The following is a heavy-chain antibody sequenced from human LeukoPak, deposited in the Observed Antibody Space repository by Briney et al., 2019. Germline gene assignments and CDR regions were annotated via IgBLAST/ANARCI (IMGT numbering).Heavy chain of an antibody. CDR2: SNPTGGST. CDR3: AREESGGYFDY. CDR1: GYTFTNYY. Sequence: ASVKVSCKASGYTFTNYYMHWVRQAPGQGLERMGLSNPTGGSTNYAQKFRGRVTMTRDTSTTTVYMELSSLRSEDTAVYYCAREESGGYFDYWGQGTLVTVPS. V-gene: IGHV1-46*01. D-gene: IGHD2-8*02. J-gene: IGHJ4*02.